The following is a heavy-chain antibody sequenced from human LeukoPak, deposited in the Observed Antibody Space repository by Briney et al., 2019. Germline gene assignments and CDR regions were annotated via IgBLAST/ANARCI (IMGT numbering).Heavy chain of an antibody. CDR1: GYTFTSYA. CDR3: ARDGGSSWLYYFDY. V-gene: IGHV1-3*01. J-gene: IGHJ4*02. CDR2: INAGNGNT. Sequence: GASVKVSCKASGYTFTSYAMHWVRQAPGQRLEWMGWINAGNGNTKYSQKFQGRDTITRDTSASTAYMELSSLRSEDTAVYYCARDGGSSWLYYFDYWGQRTLVTVSS. D-gene: IGHD6-13*01.